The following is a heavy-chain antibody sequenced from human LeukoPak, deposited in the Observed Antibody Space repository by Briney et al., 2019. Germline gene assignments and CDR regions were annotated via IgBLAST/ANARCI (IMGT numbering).Heavy chain of an antibody. CDR3: SRPYSSGPVSTYY. D-gene: IGHD6-19*01. CDR2: IRSKANSYAS. J-gene: IGHJ4*02. Sequence: PGGSLRLSCAASGFTFSGSAMHWVRQASGKGLEWVGRIRSKANSYASAYAASVKGRITISSETSKNTGYRQMKSLKTEETAVYYGSRPYSSGPVSTYYWGQGTLVTVSS. CDR1: GFTFSGSA. V-gene: IGHV3-73*01.